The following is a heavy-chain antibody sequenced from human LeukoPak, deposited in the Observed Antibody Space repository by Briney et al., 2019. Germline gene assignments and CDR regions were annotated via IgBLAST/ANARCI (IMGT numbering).Heavy chain of an antibody. D-gene: IGHD3-10*01. J-gene: IGHJ5*02. CDR1: GFILSGYW. Sequence: PGGSLRLSCAASGFILSGYWMSWVRQAPGKGLEWVANINQDGSEKYYVDSVKGRFSISRDNAKNTLYLQMNSLRAEDTAVYYCAREATVVRGNTIDPWGQGTLVTVSS. CDR2: INQDGSEK. CDR3: AREATVVRGNTIDP. V-gene: IGHV3-7*01.